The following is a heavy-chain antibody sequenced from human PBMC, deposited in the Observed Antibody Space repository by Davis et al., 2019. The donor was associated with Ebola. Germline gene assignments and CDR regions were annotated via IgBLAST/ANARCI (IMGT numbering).Heavy chain of an antibody. CDR3: ASGPFRSSSSFLDY. Sequence: DSVKGRFTISRDNSKNTLYLQMNSLRAEDTAVYYCASGPFRSSSSFLDYWGQGTLVTVSS. V-gene: IGHV3-30*01. J-gene: IGHJ4*02. D-gene: IGHD6-6*01.